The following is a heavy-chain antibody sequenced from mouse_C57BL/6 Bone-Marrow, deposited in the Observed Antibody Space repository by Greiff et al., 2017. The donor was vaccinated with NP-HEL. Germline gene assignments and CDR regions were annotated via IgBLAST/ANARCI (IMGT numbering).Heavy chain of an antibody. J-gene: IGHJ3*01. V-gene: IGHV1-18*01. Sequence: SGPELVKPGASVKIPCKASGYTFTDYNMDWVKQSHGKSLEWIGDINPNNGGTIYNQKFKGKATLTVDKSSSTAYMELRSLTSEDTAVYYCARSRLRQFAYWGQGTLVTVSA. CDR1: GYTFTDYN. CDR3: ARSRLRQFAY. D-gene: IGHD2-4*01. CDR2: INPNNGGT.